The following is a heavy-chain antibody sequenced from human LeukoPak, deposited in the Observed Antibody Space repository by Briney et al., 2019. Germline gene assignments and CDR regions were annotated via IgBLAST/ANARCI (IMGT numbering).Heavy chain of an antibody. CDR3: ASTPDAPYCSSTSCYTFRFDP. D-gene: IGHD2-2*02. Sequence: SETLSLTCTVSGGSISSSSYYWGWIRQPPGKGLEWIGSIYYSGSTYYNPSLKSRVTISVDTSKNQFSLKLSSVTAADTAVYYCASTPDAPYCSSTSCYTFRFDPWGQGTLVTVSS. V-gene: IGHV4-39*01. CDR1: GGSISSSSYY. J-gene: IGHJ5*02. CDR2: IYYSGST.